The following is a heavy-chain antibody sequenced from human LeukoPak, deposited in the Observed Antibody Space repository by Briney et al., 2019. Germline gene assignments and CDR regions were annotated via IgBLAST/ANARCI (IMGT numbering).Heavy chain of an antibody. CDR1: GYTFTGYY. CDR2: INPNSGDT. V-gene: IGHV1-2*02. CDR3: PGAPKNDAYDI. Sequence: ASVKVSCKASGYTFTGYYIHWVRQAPGQGLEWVGWINPNSGDTHHAQNFQGRVTMTRDTSISTASMDLSRLRSDDTAVYYCPGAPKNDAYDIWGRGTMVTVSS. J-gene: IGHJ3*02.